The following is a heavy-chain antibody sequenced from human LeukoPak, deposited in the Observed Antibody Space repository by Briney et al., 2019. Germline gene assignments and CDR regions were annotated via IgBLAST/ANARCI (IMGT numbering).Heavy chain of an antibody. CDR3: ARESCSGGSCYYSWFDP. J-gene: IGHJ5*02. V-gene: IGHV4-39*07. CDR2: IYYSGST. Sequence: SETLSLTCTVSSGSISSSTYYWGWIRQPPGKGLEWIGSIYYSGSTYYNPSLKSRVTISVDTSKNQFSLKLSSVTAADTAVYYCARESCSGGSCYYSWFDPWGQGTLVTVSS. CDR1: SGSISSSTYY. D-gene: IGHD2-15*01.